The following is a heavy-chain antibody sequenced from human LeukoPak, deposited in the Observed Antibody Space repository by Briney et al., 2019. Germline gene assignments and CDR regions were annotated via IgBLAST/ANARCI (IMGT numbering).Heavy chain of an antibody. Sequence: PSQTLSLTCAVSVGSISSGGYSWSWIPKPPGKGLEWIGYIYHSGSTYYNPSLKSRVTISVDRSKNQYSLKLSSVTAADTAVYYCAREGPARCSSTSCYPIWGQGTTVTVSS. D-gene: IGHD2-2*01. J-gene: IGHJ6*02. CDR1: VGSISSGGYS. V-gene: IGHV4-30-2*01. CDR3: AREGPARCSSTSCYPI. CDR2: IYHSGST.